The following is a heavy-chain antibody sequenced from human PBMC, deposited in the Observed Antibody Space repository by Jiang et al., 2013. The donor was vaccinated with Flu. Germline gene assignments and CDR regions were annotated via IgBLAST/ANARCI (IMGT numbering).Heavy chain of an antibody. CDR3: SRVGATDFDS. CDR1: GFTFSDYY. J-gene: IGHJ4*01. CDR2: IRRRDYGGST. D-gene: IGHD1-26*01. V-gene: IGHV3-71*01. Sequence: GLVKPGGSLRLSCAASGFTFSDYYMSWIRQAPGKGLEWVGFIRRRDYGGSTDYAAAVKDRFIISRDDSRNIAYLQMNSLRPEDTGVYFCSRVGATDFDSWGHGTLVTVSS.